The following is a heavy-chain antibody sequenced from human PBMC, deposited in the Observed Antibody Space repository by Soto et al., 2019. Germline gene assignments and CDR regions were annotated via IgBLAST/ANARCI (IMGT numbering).Heavy chain of an antibody. CDR3: ARENGQLWLLVWFDP. J-gene: IGHJ5*02. CDR2: ISYDGSNK. Sequence: QVQLVESGGGVVQPGRSLRLSCVASGFTFSTPAMHWVRQAPGKGLEWGAVISYDGSNKQYADSVKGRFTISRDNSKNTLYLQMNSLRAEDTAVYYCARENGQLWLLVWFDPWGQGTLVTVSS. CDR1: GFTFSTPA. D-gene: IGHD5-18*01. V-gene: IGHV3-30-3*01.